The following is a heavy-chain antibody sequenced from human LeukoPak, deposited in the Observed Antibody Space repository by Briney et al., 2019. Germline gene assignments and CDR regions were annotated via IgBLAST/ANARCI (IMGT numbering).Heavy chain of an antibody. CDR1: GYTFTSYY. D-gene: IGHD4-17*01. V-gene: IGHV1-46*01. CDR2: INPSGGST. CDR3: ARVDDYGDCGVEPSGY. J-gene: IGHJ4*02. Sequence: GASVKVSCKASGYTFTSYYMHWVRQAPGQGLEWMGIINPSGGSTSYAQKFQGRVTMTRDMSTSTVYMELSSLRSEDTAVYYCARVDDYGDCGVEPSGYWGQGTLVTVSS.